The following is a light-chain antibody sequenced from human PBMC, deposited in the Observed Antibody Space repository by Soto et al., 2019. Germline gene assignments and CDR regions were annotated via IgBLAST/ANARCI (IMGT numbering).Light chain of an antibody. Sequence: QSVLTQPASVSGSPGQSITISCTGTSSDVGSDNLVSWYQQHPGKAPKFIIYEVNQRTAGVAYRFSGSKSGNTAYLTISGLQAEDEADYYCCSYAGSITYVFGTGTKLTVL. V-gene: IGLV2-23*02. CDR3: CSYAGSITYV. CDR1: SSDVGSDNL. J-gene: IGLJ1*01. CDR2: EVN.